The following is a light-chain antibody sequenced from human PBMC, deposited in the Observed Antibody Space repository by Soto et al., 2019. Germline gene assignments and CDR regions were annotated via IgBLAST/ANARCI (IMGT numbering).Light chain of an antibody. CDR3: QTWGTDMVV. CDR2: LNSDGSH. V-gene: IGLV4-69*01. Sequence: QSVLTQSPSASASLGASVKLTCTLSSGHSSYAIAWHQQQPEKGPRYLMKLNSDGSHSKGDGIPDRFSGSSSGAERYLTISSLQSEDEADYYCQTWGTDMVVFGGGTKSPS. CDR1: SGHSSYA. J-gene: IGLJ2*01.